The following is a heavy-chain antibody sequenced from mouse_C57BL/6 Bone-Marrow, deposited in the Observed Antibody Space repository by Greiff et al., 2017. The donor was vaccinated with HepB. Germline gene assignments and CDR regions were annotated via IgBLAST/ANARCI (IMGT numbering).Heavy chain of an antibody. CDR1: GYTFTSYW. CDR3: ARGDYYGSSLDY. D-gene: IGHD1-1*01. CDR2: IDPSDSYT. Sequence: VQLQQPGAELVKPGASVKLSCKASGYTFTSYWMQWVKQRPGQGLEWIGEIDPSDSYTNYNQKFKGKATLTVDTSSSTAYMQLSSLTSEDSAVYYCARGDYYGSSLDYWGQGTTLTVSS. V-gene: IGHV1-50*01. J-gene: IGHJ2*01.